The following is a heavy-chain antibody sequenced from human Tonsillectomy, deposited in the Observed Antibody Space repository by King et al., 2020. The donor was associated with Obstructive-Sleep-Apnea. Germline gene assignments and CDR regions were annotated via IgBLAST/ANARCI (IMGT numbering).Heavy chain of an antibody. CDR1: GYSFTSYW. CDR2: IDPSDSYT. D-gene: IGHD5-12*01. J-gene: IGHJ6*02. V-gene: IGHV5-10-1*03. Sequence: VQLVESGAEVKKPGESLRISCKGSGYSFTSYWITWVRQMPGKGLEWMGRIDPSDSYTNYSPSFQGHVTIPADKSISTAYLQWSSPKASDTAMYYCARQGGYSVYYSMDVWGQGTTVTVSS. CDR3: ARQGGYSVYYSMDV.